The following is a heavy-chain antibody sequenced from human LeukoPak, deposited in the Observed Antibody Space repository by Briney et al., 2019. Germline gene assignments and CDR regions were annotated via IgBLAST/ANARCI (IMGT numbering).Heavy chain of an antibody. CDR1: SYSINSDYY. D-gene: IGHD3-22*01. CDR3: ARVMDYYDGTGYPPPAAADY. V-gene: IGHV4-38-2*02. Sequence: SETLSLTCTVSSYSINSDYYWGWFRQPPGKGLEWIGSIYHSGTTYYNPSLKSRVTISVDTSKNQFSLKVRSVTAADTAVYYCARVMDYYDGTGYPPPAAADYWGQGTLVTVS. J-gene: IGHJ4*02. CDR2: IYHSGTT.